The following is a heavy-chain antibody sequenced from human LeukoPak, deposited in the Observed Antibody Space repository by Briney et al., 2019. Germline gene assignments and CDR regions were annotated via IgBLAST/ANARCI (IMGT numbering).Heavy chain of an antibody. CDR1: GFTFSSYT. CDR3: ARDWAYNGGSYGVD. CDR2: IGTSSTTI. J-gene: IGHJ4*02. V-gene: IGHV3-48*04. D-gene: IGHD1-26*01. Sequence: GGSLRLSCAASGFTFSSYTMNWVRQPPGKGLEWVSNIGTSSTTIYYADSVKGRFTISRDNAKNSLYLQMNSLRAEDTAVYYCARDWAYNGGSYGVDWGQGTLVTVSS.